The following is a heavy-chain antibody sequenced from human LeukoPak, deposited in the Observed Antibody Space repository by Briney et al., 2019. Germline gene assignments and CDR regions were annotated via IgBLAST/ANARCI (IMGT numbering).Heavy chain of an antibody. J-gene: IGHJ6*04. CDR1: GFTFSSYS. D-gene: IGHD5-18*01. Sequence: GGSLRLSCAASGFTFSSYSMNWVRQAPGKGLEWVSSISSSSSYIYYADSVKGRFTISRDNAKNSLYLQMNSLRAGDTAVYYCARDRDTDGMDVWGKGTTVTVSS. V-gene: IGHV3-21*01. CDR3: ARDRDTDGMDV. CDR2: ISSSSSYI.